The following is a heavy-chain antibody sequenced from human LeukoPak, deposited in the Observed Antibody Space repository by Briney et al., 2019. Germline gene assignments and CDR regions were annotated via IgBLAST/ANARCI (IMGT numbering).Heavy chain of an antibody. J-gene: IGHJ5*02. Sequence: SETLSLTCTVSGASISGYYWNWIRQSPGKGLEWIAFIYDTGSSNYNPSLTSRVTISIDTSKNQFSLTLKFVTAADTAVYYCAGNRNALGDVNWLDPWGQGTLVTVSS. V-gene: IGHV4-59*13. D-gene: IGHD1/OR15-1a*01. CDR3: AGNRNALGDVNWLDP. CDR2: IYDTGSS. CDR1: GASISGYY.